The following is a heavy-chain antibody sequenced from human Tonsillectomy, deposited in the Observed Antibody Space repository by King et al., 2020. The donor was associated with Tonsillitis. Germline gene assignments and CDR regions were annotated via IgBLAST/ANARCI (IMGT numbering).Heavy chain of an antibody. J-gene: IGHJ4*02. CDR2: IWYDGINK. D-gene: IGHD1-26*01. V-gene: IGHV3-33*08. CDR1: GFTFSSYG. CDR3: ARDPPSIVGASPY. Sequence: VQLVESGGGVVQPGRSLRLSCAASGFTFSSYGMHWARQAPGKGLEWVAVIWYDGINKYYADSVKGRFTISRDNSKNTLYLQMNSLRAEDTAVYYCARDPPSIVGASPYWGQGTLVTVSS.